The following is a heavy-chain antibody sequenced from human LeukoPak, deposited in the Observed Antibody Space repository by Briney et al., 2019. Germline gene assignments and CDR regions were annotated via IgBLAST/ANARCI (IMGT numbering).Heavy chain of an antibody. D-gene: IGHD6-19*01. CDR1: GFTFSDYY. J-gene: IGHJ5*02. CDR2: ISSSGSTI. V-gene: IGHV3-11*01. Sequence: GGSLRLSCAASGFTFSDYYMSWIRQAPGEGLEWVSYISSSGSTIYYADSVKGRFTISRDNAKNSLYLQMNSLRAEDTAVYYCARDRREGGWSKGWFDPWGQGTLVTVSS. CDR3: ARDRREGGWSKGWFDP.